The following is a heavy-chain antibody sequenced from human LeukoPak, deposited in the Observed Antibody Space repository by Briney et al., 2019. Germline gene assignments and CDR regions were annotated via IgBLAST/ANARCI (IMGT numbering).Heavy chain of an antibody. CDR1: GFTFSSYA. CDR2: ISGSGGST. CDR3: ARAISLRYYYDSSAYSDY. Sequence: PGGSLRLSCAASGFTFSSYAMSWVRQAPGKGLEWVLGISGSGGSTYYADSVKGRFTISRDNAKNSLYLQMNSLRAEDTAVYHCARAISLRYYYDSSAYSDYWGQGTLVTVSS. J-gene: IGHJ4*02. V-gene: IGHV3-23*01. D-gene: IGHD3-22*01.